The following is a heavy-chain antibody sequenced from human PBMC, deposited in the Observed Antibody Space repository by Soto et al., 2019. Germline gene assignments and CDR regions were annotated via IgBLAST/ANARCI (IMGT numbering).Heavy chain of an antibody. V-gene: IGHV3-30*18. CDR3: AKDGAAAGTFDY. CDR1: GFTFSSYA. CDR2: ISSDGSND. D-gene: IGHD6-13*01. J-gene: IGHJ4*02. Sequence: QVHLVESGGGVVQPGRSLRLSCAASGFTFSSYAMHWVRQAPGKGLEWVAVISSDGSNDFYGDSMKGRFSISRDNSKNTVFLQLNSPRPEDTAVYYYAKDGAAAGTFDYWGQGTRVTVSS.